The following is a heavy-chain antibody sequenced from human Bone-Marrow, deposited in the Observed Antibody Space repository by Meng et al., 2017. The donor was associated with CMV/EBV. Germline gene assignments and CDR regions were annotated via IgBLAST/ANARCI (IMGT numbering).Heavy chain of an antibody. J-gene: IGHJ6*02. CDR2: ISYDGTKK. Sequence: GESLKISCAASGISFSRFGINWVRQGPGKGLEWVSVISYDGTKKYNADSVKGRFTISRDNSRNTLYLQMNSLRPEDTAVYYCARDRGMVGGNGIAVWGQGTTVTVSS. D-gene: IGHD2-15*01. V-gene: IGHV3-30*04. CDR3: ARDRGMVGGNGIAV. CDR1: GISFSRFG.